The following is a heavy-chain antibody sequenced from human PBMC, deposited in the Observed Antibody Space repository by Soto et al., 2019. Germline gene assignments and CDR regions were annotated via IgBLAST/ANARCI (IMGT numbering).Heavy chain of an antibody. CDR3: ATAESGSYHGGDWFDP. D-gene: IGHD1-26*01. CDR1: GYTLTELS. V-gene: IGHV1-24*01. Sequence: GASVKVSCKVSGYTLTELSMHWVRQAPGKGLEWMGGFDPEDGETIYAQKFQGRVTMTEDTSTDTAYMELSSLRSEDTAVYYCATAESGSYHGGDWFDPWGQGTLVTVSS. J-gene: IGHJ5*02. CDR2: FDPEDGET.